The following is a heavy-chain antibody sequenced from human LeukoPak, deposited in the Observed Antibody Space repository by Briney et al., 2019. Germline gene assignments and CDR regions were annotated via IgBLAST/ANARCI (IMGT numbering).Heavy chain of an antibody. D-gene: IGHD4-17*01. Sequence: ASVKVSCKASGYTFTSYDINWVRQATGQGLEWMGWMNPNSGNTGYAQKFQGRVTITADKSTSTAYMELSSLRSEDTAVYYCARPSVNYGDYHFDYWGQGTLVTVSS. CDR3: ARPSVNYGDYHFDY. CDR2: MNPNSGNT. V-gene: IGHV1-8*03. J-gene: IGHJ4*02. CDR1: GYTFTSYD.